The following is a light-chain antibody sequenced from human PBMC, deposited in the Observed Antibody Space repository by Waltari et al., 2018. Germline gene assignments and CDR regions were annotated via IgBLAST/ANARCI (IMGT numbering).Light chain of an antibody. V-gene: IGKV1-39*01. J-gene: IGKJ2*01. CDR1: QTIGSS. Sequence: DIQMTQSPSSLSASVGDRVTITCRASQTIGSSLNWHQQKPGKAPKLLIYAASTLQSGVPSRFSGSGSGTEFTLTISSLQPEDFATYYCQQSYSVPHTFGQGSNLEIK. CDR2: AAS. CDR3: QQSYSVPHT.